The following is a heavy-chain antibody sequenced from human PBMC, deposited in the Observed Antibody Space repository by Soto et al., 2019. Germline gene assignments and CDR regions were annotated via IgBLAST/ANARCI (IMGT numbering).Heavy chain of an antibody. V-gene: IGHV3-30-3*01. D-gene: IGHD2-2*01. Sequence: QVQLVESGGGVVQPGRSLRLSSAASGFIFSNYAMNWVRQAPGKGLEWVALISHDGNNDYYTDSVKGRFTISRDNSKSALYLQMNSLRPEDTAVYYCAKCTSTSCHLGSDYWGQGTLVTVSS. CDR2: ISHDGNND. CDR1: GFIFSNYA. CDR3: AKCTSTSCHLGSDY. J-gene: IGHJ4*02.